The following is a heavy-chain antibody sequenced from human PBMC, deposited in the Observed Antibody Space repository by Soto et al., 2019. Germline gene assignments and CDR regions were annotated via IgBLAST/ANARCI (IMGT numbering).Heavy chain of an antibody. CDR2: ISAYNGNT. CDR3: ASSLLVGYGLEGERD. Sequence: QVQLVQSGAEVKKPGASVKVSCKASGYTFTSYGISWVRQAPGQGLEWMGWISAYNGNTNYAQKLQGRVTMTTDTSPXTAYMELRSLRSDDTAVYYCASSLLVGYGLEGERDWGQGTLVTVSS. D-gene: IGHD5-18*01. V-gene: IGHV1-18*01. J-gene: IGHJ4*02. CDR1: GYTFTSYG.